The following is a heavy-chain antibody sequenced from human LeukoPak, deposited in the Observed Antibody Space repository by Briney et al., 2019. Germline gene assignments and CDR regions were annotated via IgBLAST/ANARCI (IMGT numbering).Heavy chain of an antibody. Sequence: PSETLSLTCTVSGGSISSYYWSWIRQPPGKGLEWIGYIYYGGSTNYNPSLKSRVTISVDTSKNQFSLKLSSVTAADTAVYYCARRSVAAVGSFDFWGQGTLVTVSS. CDR2: IYYGGST. CDR1: GGSISSYY. D-gene: IGHD6-13*01. V-gene: IGHV4-59*08. CDR3: ARRSVAAVGSFDF. J-gene: IGHJ4*02.